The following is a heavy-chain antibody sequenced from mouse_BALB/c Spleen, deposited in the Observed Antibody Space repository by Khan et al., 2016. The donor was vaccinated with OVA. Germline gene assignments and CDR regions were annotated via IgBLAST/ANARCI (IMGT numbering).Heavy chain of an antibody. CDR3: VRGTFDY. J-gene: IGHJ3*01. D-gene: IGHD3-3*01. V-gene: IGHV1-31*01. Sequence: VQLQQSGPELMKPGTSVNISCKASGYSFTSYYIHWVKQSHGKSLEWIGYIDPFNGGSDYNQRFKGKATLTVDKSSKTACVHLSSLTSEDSAVYYSVRGTFDYWGQGTLVTVSA. CDR1: GYSFTSYY. CDR2: IDPFNGGS.